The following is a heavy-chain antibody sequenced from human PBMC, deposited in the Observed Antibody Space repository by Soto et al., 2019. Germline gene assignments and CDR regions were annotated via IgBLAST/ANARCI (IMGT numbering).Heavy chain of an antibody. V-gene: IGHV1-3*01. J-gene: IGHJ3*02. Sequence: ASVKVSFKASRFTLTSYVIHWVRQAPGQRLEWMGCLNAGNGSTKYSQIFQGRVTITRDTSASTAYIEVSSLRSEDTAVYYCARIRTKWVLFDAFDISGQGTMVTVSS. CDR2: LNAGNGST. CDR1: RFTLTSYV. D-gene: IGHD3-3*01. CDR3: ARIRTKWVLFDAFDI.